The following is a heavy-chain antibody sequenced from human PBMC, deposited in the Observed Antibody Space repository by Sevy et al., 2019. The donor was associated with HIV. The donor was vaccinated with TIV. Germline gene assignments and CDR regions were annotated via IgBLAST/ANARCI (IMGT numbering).Heavy chain of an antibody. CDR3: ASGNSGSFDY. CDR2: IKQDESEK. J-gene: IGHJ4*02. V-gene: IGHV3-7*01. CDR1: GFSFSHYW. D-gene: IGHD3-22*01. Sequence: GGSLRLSCAASGFSFSHYWMHRVRQAPGKGLEWVANIKQDESEKYYVASVKGRFTISRDNAKNSVYLQMNSLIPEDTAIYYCASGNSGSFDYCGQGTLVTVSS.